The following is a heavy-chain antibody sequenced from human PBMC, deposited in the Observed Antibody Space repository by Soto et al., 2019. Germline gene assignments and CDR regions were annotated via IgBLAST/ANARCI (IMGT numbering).Heavy chain of an antibody. J-gene: IGHJ6*02. V-gene: IGHV3-33*01. CDR2: IWYDGSNK. Sequence: QVQLVESGGGVVQPGRSLRLSCAATGFTFSSYGMHWVRQAPGKGLEWVAVIWYDGSNKYYADSVKGRFTISRDNSKNTLYLQMNRLRDEDTAVYYCARDLVAATSSYYGMDVWGQGTTVTVSS. D-gene: IGHD2-15*01. CDR3: ARDLVAATSSYYGMDV. CDR1: GFTFSSYG.